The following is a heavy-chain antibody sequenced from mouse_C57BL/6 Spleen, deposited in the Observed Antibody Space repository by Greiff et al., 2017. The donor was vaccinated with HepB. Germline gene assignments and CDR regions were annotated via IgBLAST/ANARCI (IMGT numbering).Heavy chain of an antibody. V-gene: IGHV1-52*01. CDR2: IDPSDSET. CDR3: ACFITTVVAPDYFDY. J-gene: IGHJ2*01. Sequence: VQLQQSGAELVRPGSSVKLSCKASGYTFTSYWMHWVKQRPIQGLEWIGNIDPSDSETHYNQKFKDKATLTVDKSSSTAYMQLSSLTSEDSAVYYCACFITTVVAPDYFDYWGQGTTLTVSS. D-gene: IGHD1-1*01. CDR1: GYTFTSYW.